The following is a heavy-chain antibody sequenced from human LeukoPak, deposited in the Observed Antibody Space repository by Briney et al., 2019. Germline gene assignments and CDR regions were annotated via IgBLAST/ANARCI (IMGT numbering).Heavy chain of an antibody. V-gene: IGHV3-74*01. CDR3: ARRGELWSGYPFDS. Sequence: GGSLRLSCAASGFTFFNYWMHWVRQAPGKGLVWVSRINSRGTNTDYADSVKGRFTISRDNDKNTVYLQMDSLRAEDTAMYYCARRGELWSGYPFDSWGQGTLVTVSS. J-gene: IGHJ4*02. CDR1: GFTFFNYW. D-gene: IGHD3-3*01. CDR2: INSRGTNT.